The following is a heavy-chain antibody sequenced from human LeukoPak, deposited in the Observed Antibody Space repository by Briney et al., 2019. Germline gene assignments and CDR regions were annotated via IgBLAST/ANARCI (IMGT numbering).Heavy chain of an antibody. Sequence: GGSLRLSCAASGFTFSSYGTHWVRQAPGKGLEWVAFIRYDGSNKYYADSVKGRFTISRDNSKNTLYLQMNSLRAEDTAVYYCAKDSGSGWYPEYFQHWGQGTLVTVSS. V-gene: IGHV3-30*02. CDR2: IRYDGSNK. CDR3: AKDSGSGWYPEYFQH. D-gene: IGHD6-19*01. CDR1: GFTFSSYG. J-gene: IGHJ1*01.